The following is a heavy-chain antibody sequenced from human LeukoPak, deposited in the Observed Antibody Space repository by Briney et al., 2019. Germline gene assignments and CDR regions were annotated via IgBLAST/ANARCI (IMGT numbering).Heavy chain of an antibody. CDR3: ARPNYYGSSGYYSN. Sequence: GGSLRLSCAASGFTFSTYGMTWVRQAPGKGLEWVSSISSSNNFIYYADSVKGRFTISRDNAKNSLYLQMNSLRAEDTAVYYCARPNYYGSSGYYSNWGQGTLVTVSS. V-gene: IGHV3-21*01. CDR2: ISSSNNFI. D-gene: IGHD3-22*01. CDR1: GFTFSTYG. J-gene: IGHJ4*02.